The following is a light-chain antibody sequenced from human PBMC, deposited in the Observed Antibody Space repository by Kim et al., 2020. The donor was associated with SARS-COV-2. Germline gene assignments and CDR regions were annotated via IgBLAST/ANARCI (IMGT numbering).Light chain of an antibody. CDR2: AAS. CDR3: QKYNGAPWT. V-gene: IGKV1-27*01. CDR1: QGICKD. Sequence: DIQMTQSPSSLFVSVGDRVTITCRASQGICKDLAWYQQKPGNAPKLLIFAASALQSGVPSRFSGSGSGTDFTLTISSLQPEDVATYYCQKYNGAPWTFGQGTKLEIK. J-gene: IGKJ2*01.